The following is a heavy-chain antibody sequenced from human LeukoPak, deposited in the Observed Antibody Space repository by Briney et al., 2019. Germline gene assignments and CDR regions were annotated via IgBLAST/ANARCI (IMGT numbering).Heavy chain of an antibody. D-gene: IGHD1-26*01. V-gene: IGHV1-46*01. Sequence: ASVKVSCKASGYSFTSYYMHWVRQAPGQGLEWMGIINPSGGSTSYAQKFQGRVTMTRDTSTSTVYMELSSLRSEDTAVYYCARDTRELHLLGYWGQGTLVTVSS. CDR2: INPSGGST. CDR3: ARDTRELHLLGY. CDR1: GYSFTSYY. J-gene: IGHJ4*02.